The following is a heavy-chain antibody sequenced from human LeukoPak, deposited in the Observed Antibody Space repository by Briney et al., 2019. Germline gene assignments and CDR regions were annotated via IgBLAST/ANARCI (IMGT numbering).Heavy chain of an antibody. CDR2: IYYSGST. J-gene: IGHJ4*02. V-gene: IGHV4-39*01. CDR1: GGSISSSNFY. CDR3: ARQDSSGYFDY. D-gene: IGHD3-22*01. Sequence: SETLSLTCTVSGGSISSSNFYWGWIRQPPGKGLEWIGSIYYSGSTYYNPSLKSQVSISIDTSKNQFSLRLTSVTAADTAVYYCARQDSSGYFDYWGQGTLVTVSS.